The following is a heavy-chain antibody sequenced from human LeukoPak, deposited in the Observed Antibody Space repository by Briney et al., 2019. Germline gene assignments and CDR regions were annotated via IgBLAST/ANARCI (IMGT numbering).Heavy chain of an antibody. CDR3: ARLSYFDY. CDR2: FYHGGST. J-gene: IGHJ4*02. Sequence: SETLSLTCTVSGYSISTGYYWDWIRQPPGKGLEWIGTFYHGGSTYYNPSLKSRVTISVDTSKNQFSLNLTSVTAADTAVYYCARLSYFDYWGQGTLVTVSS. CDR1: GYSISTGYY. V-gene: IGHV4-38-2*02.